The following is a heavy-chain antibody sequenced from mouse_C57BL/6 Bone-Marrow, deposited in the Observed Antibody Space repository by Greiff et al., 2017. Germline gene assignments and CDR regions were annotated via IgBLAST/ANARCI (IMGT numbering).Heavy chain of an antibody. CDR3: ARDLITTVVGGY. V-gene: IGHV5-4*01. J-gene: IGHJ2*01. CDR1: GFTFSSYA. CDR2: ISDGGSYT. D-gene: IGHD1-1*01. Sequence: EVKLVESGGGLVKPGGSLKLSCAASGFTFSSYAMSWVRQTPEKRLEWVATISDGGSYTYYPDNVKGRFTISRDNAKNHLYLQMSHLKSEDTAMYYCARDLITTVVGGYWGQGTTLTVSS.